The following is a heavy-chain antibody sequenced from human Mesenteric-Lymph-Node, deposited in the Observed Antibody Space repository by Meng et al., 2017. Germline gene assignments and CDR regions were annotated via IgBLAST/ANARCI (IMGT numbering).Heavy chain of an antibody. CDR3: ARGSGYGSGSYLGFSLFYGMDV. CDR2: ISSDGNNI. D-gene: IGHD3-10*01. J-gene: IGHJ6*02. Sequence: GESLKISCAASGFTFNTYPMHWVRQAPDKGLEWVTIISSDGNNIHYADSVKGRFTTSRDNSKNTLYLQMDSLRVEDTAVYYCARGSGYGSGSYLGFSLFYGMDVWGQGTTVTVSS. CDR1: GFTFNTYP. V-gene: IGHV3-30*01.